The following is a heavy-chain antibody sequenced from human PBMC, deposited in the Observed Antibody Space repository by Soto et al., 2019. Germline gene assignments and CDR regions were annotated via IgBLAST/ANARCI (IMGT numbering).Heavy chain of an antibody. Sequence: ESGGGLVQPGGSLRLSCAASGFTFSSYWMSWVRQAPGKGLEWVANIKQDGSEKYYVDSVKGRFTISRDNAKNSLYLQMNSLRAEDTAVYYCARVATIVATINWFDPWGQGTLVTVSS. CDR3: ARVATIVATINWFDP. CDR1: GFTFSSYW. D-gene: IGHD5-12*01. J-gene: IGHJ5*02. V-gene: IGHV3-7*01. CDR2: IKQDGSEK.